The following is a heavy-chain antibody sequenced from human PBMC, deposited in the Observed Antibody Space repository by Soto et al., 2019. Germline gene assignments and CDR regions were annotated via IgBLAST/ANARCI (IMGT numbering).Heavy chain of an antibody. CDR2: INHSGTI. CDR1: GGSFSGYY. D-gene: IGHD2-21*02. V-gene: IGHV4-34*01. Sequence: QVQLQQWGAGLLKPSETLSLTCAVYGGSFSGYYWTWIRQPPGKGLEWIWEINHSGTINFNPSLTSRLTISLDTSKKHFSLKLASVAGADTAAYYCARADRTLVTSYSLDVWGQGTTVTVSS. J-gene: IGHJ6*02. CDR3: ARADRTLVTSYSLDV.